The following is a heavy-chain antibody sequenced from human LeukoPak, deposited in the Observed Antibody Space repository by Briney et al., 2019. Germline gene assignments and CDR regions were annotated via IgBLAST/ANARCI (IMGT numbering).Heavy chain of an antibody. CDR2: INHSGST. CDR1: GYSISSAYY. V-gene: IGHV4-38-2*02. CDR3: ARAVITMVRGVILIWFDP. J-gene: IGHJ5*02. D-gene: IGHD3-10*01. Sequence: SETLSLTCTVSGYSISSAYYWGWIRQPPGKGLEWIGEINHSGSTNYNPSLKSRVTISVDTSKNQFSLKLSSVTAADTAVYYCARAVITMVRGVILIWFDPWGQGTLVTVSS.